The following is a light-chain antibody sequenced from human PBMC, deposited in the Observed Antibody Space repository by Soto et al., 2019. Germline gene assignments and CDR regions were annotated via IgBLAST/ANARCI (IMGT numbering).Light chain of an antibody. J-gene: IGLJ2*01. CDR1: SGSVSTSYY. V-gene: IGLV8-61*01. CDR2: STN. CDR3: VLYMGSGISV. Sequence: QTVVTQEPSFSVSPGGTVTLTFGVSSGSVSTSYYPSWYQQTPGQAPLTLLYSTNTRSSGVPDRFSGSILGNKAALTIAGAQADDEYDYYCVLYMGSGISVFGGGTKLPVL.